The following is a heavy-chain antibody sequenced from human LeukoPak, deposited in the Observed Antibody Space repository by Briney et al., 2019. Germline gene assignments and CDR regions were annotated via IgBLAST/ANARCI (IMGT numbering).Heavy chain of an antibody. Sequence: PGGSLRLSCVASGFTFSTHPMSWVRQAPGKGLEWVSAISGNGASTYYADSVRGRFTISRDNPKNTLYLQMNSLRAEDTTLYYCAKNLFNPLRPAWGQGTPVTVSS. CDR2: ISGNGAST. J-gene: IGHJ5*02. CDR3: AKNLFNPLRPA. CDR1: GFTFSTHP. V-gene: IGHV3-23*01.